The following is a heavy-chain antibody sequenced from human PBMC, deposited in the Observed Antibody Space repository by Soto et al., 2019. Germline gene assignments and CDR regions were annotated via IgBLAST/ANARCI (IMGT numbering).Heavy chain of an antibody. Sequence: SGPTLVNPPAPLTLTCTVSGLSLNKGRLGVSWLRQPPGKAREWLAHIFSNDEKSYSTSLKSRLIIAKYNSSSQVVLTMTNEDTVASSTYYCALIQECSRTDCYLASFDPWGQGTLVTVSS. CDR1: GLSLNKGRLG. V-gene: IGHV2-26*01. CDR2: IFSNDEK. J-gene: IGHJ5*02. CDR3: ALIQECSRTDCYLASFDP. D-gene: IGHD2-2*01.